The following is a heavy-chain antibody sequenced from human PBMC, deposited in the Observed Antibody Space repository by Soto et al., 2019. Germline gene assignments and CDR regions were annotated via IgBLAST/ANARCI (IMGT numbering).Heavy chain of an antibody. CDR3: ARDPLHYGSGFDY. Sequence: VGSLRLSCAASGFPFSDYYMSRIRQAPGKGLEWVAYISSSASTIYYADSVKGRFTISRDNAKNSLYLQIDSLRVEDTAVYYCARDPLHYGSGFDYWGQGTLVTVSS. V-gene: IGHV3-11*01. J-gene: IGHJ4*02. CDR1: GFPFSDYY. D-gene: IGHD3-10*01. CDR2: ISSSASTI.